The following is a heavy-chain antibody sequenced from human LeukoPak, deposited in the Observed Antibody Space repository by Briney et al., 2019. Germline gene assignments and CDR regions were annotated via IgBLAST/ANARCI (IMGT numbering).Heavy chain of an antibody. CDR1: GFTFDDYA. Sequence: PGRSLRLSCAASGFTFDDYAMHWVRQAPGKGLEWVSGISRNSGSIGYADSVKGRFTISRDNAKNSLYLQMNSLRAEDTALYYCAKGWYFDLWGRGTLVTVSS. V-gene: IGHV3-9*01. CDR3: AKGWYFDL. CDR2: ISRNSGSI. J-gene: IGHJ2*01.